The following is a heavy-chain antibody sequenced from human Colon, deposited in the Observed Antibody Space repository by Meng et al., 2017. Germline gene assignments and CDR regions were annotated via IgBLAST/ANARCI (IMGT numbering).Heavy chain of an antibody. CDR1: GYTFTRYG. D-gene: IGHD2-21*02. CDR3: ARVVVVTGTGWFDP. J-gene: IGHJ5*02. Sequence: QGQLVKSGAEVKKPGAAVKVSCKASGYTFTRYGIIWVRQAPGQGLEWMGWISADNANAKYAQKFQGRVTMTTDTSTTTAYLELRSLRPDDTAMYYCARVVVVTGTGWFDPWGQGTLVTVSS. V-gene: IGHV1-18*01. CDR2: ISADNANA.